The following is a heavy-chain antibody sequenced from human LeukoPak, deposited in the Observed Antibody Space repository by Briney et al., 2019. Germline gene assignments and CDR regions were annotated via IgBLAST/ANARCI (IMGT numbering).Heavy chain of an antibody. CDR2: IKPDGSST. CDR1: GFTFSNYW. V-gene: IGHV3-74*01. D-gene: IGHD6-13*01. J-gene: IGHJ4*02. CDR3: ARGTMAAAGIAY. Sequence: SGGSLRLSCAASGFTFSNYWMHWVRQAPGTGLVWVSDIKPDGSSTSYADSVKGRFTISRDNAKNTLSLQMNSLRAEDTAVYYCARGTMAAAGIAYWGQGTLVTVSS.